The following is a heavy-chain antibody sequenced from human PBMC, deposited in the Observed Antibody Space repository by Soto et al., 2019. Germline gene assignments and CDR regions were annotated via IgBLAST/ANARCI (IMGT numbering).Heavy chain of an antibody. CDR1: GGSISSGDYY. CDR2: IYYTGST. CDR3: AISILIVYLSHD. Sequence: SETLSLTCNVSGGSISSGDYYWTWIRQSPGKGLEWIGYIYYTGSTFYSPSLKSRVTISLDTSKNQFSLKLSSVTAADTAVYYCAISILIVYLSHDWGQGTLVTVSS. D-gene: IGHD3-9*01. J-gene: IGHJ4*02. V-gene: IGHV4-30-4*01.